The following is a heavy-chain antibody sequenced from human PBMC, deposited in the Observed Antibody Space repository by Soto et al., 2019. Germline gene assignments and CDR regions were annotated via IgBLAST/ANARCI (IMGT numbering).Heavy chain of an antibody. CDR1: GLTFVTYG. V-gene: IGHV3-33*01. CDR2: IWYDGSNK. Sequence: HPGGSLGLPGAPSGLTFVTYGVPGSAKNQGKGLEWVAVIWYDGSNKYYADSVKGRFTISRDNSKNTLYLQMNSLRAEDTAVYYCARDPGSSGWSPGDYWGQGTLVTVSS. J-gene: IGHJ4*02. D-gene: IGHD6-19*01. CDR3: ARDPGSSGWSPGDY.